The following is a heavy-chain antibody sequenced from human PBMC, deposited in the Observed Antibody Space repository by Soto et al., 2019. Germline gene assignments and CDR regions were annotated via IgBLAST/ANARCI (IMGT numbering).Heavy chain of an antibody. J-gene: IGHJ4*02. V-gene: IGHV4-4*02. CDR2: IYYSGST. CDR3: TRHEGGAAADRPLDY. Sequence: SETLSLTCAVSGGSISSSNWWSWVRQPPGKRLEWIGNIYYSGSTHNTPSLKSRVTMSVDTYTNQFSLKLNSVTAADTAVYYCTRHEGGAAADRPLDYWGQGTLVTVSS. D-gene: IGHD6-13*01. CDR1: GGSISSSNW.